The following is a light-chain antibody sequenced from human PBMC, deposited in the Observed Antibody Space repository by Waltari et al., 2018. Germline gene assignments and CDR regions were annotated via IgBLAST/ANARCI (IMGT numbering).Light chain of an antibody. CDR2: WAS. CDR3: QQYYKSRT. Sequence: DIVMTQFPDSLAVSLGETATINCNFSQSVLYTSNNKNYLVWYQQKPGRPPKRLFYWASTRESGVPDRFSAGGSGTDFTLTISSLQAEDVAIYYGQQYYKSRTFGQGTKLEIK. V-gene: IGKV4-1*01. J-gene: IGKJ2*01. CDR1: QSVLYTSNNKNY.